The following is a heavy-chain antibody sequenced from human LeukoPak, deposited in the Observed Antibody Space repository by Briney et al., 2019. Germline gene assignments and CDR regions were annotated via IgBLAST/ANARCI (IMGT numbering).Heavy chain of an antibody. V-gene: IGHV3-23*01. CDR3: VKQRSYY. CDR1: GITFSNYA. CDR2: ITSGGGTT. J-gene: IGHJ4*02. Sequence: GGSLRLSCAASGITFSNYAMNWVRQAPGKGLEWVSVITSGGGTTYYADSVRGRFTISRDDSRNMLYLQMNNLRAEDTAVYYCVKQRSYYWGQGALVTVSS.